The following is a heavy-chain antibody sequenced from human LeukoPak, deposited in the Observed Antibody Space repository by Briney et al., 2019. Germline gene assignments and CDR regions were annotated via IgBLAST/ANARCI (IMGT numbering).Heavy chain of an antibody. D-gene: IGHD3-10*01. Sequence: ASVKVSCKASGYTFTSYDINWVRQATGQGLECMGWMNSNSGNTGYAQKFQGRVTITRNTSISTAYMELSSLRSEDTAVYYCARMYYYGSGSPTNWFDPWGQGTLVTVSS. J-gene: IGHJ5*02. V-gene: IGHV1-8*02. CDR3: ARMYYYGSGSPTNWFDP. CDR1: GYTFTSYD. CDR2: MNSNSGNT.